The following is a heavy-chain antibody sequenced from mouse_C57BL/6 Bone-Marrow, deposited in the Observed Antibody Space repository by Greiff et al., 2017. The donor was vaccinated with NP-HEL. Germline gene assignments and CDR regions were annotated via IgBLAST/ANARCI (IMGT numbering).Heavy chain of an antibody. CDR3: ARPFYYYGSSIYAMDY. CDR1: GYTFTSYG. Sequence: QVQLKQSGAELARPGASVKLSCKASGYTFTSYGISWVKQRTGQGLEWIGELYPRSGNTYYNEKFKGKATLTADKSSSTAYMELRSLTSEDSAVYFCARPFYYYGSSIYAMDYWGQGTSVTVSS. CDR2: LYPRSGNT. J-gene: IGHJ4*01. V-gene: IGHV1-81*01. D-gene: IGHD1-1*01.